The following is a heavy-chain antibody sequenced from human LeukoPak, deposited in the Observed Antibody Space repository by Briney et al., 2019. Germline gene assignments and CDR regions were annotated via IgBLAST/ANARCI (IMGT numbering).Heavy chain of an antibody. D-gene: IGHD5-24*01. Sequence: GGSLRLSCTASGFXFPSYWMSWVRQALGKGLEWVADIKQDGSEKYYVDSVKGRFTISRDNAKNSLYLQMNSLRAEDTAVYYCARDTVQLFDYWGQGTLVTVSS. CDR3: ARDTVQLFDY. CDR1: GFXFPSYW. J-gene: IGHJ4*02. V-gene: IGHV3-7*04. CDR2: IKQDGSEK.